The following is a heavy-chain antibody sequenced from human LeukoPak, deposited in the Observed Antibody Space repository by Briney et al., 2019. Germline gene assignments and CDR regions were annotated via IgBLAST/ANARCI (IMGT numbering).Heavy chain of an antibody. CDR3: ARAEAAAVLFDY. Sequence: GGSLRLSCAASGFTVSSNYMSWVRPAPGKGLEWVTVIYSGGSTYYADSVKGRVTISRDNSKNTLYLQMNSLRAEDTAVYYCARAEAAAVLFDYWGQGTLVTVSS. J-gene: IGHJ4*02. D-gene: IGHD6-13*01. CDR2: IYSGGST. CDR1: GFTVSSNY. V-gene: IGHV3-53*01.